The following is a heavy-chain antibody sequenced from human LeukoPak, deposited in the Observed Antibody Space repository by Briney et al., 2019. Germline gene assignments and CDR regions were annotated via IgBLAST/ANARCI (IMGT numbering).Heavy chain of an antibody. CDR3: ARVSLLAPWY. V-gene: IGHV3-48*03. CDR2: ISSSGTTI. CDR1: GFTFSSFE. Sequence: GGSLRLSCVASGFTFSSFEMNWVRQAPGKGLEWVSYISSSGTTIYYADSVKGRFTVSRDNAKNSLYLQMNSLRAEDTAVYYCARVSLLAPWYWGQGTVVTVSS. D-gene: IGHD2-15*01. J-gene: IGHJ4*02.